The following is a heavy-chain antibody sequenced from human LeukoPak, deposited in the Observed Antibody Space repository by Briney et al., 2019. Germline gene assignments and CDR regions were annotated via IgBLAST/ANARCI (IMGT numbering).Heavy chain of an antibody. CDR3: ARTPAAGRYYYYMDV. CDR1: GYTFSSYD. D-gene: IGHD2-2*01. J-gene: IGHJ6*03. V-gene: IGHV1-8*01. Sequence: ASVKVSCKASGYTFSSYDINWVRQATGQGLEWVGWMSPKSGKTGYAPKFQGRVTMTRDTSISTAYMELSSLTSEDTAVYYCARTPAAGRYYYYMDVWGKGTTVTVSS. CDR2: MSPKSGKT.